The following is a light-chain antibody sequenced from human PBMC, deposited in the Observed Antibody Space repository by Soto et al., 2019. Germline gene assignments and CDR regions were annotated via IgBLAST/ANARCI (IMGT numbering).Light chain of an antibody. CDR1: QSVSSSD. CDR3: QQYGSSPT. V-gene: IGKV3-20*01. J-gene: IGKJ4*01. CDR2: GAS. Sequence: EIVMTQSPATLSVSPGERATLSCRASQSVSSSDLAWYQQKPGQAPRLLIYGASSRATGIPDRFSGSGSGTDFTLTISRLEPEDFAVYYCQQYGSSPTFGGGTKVEIK.